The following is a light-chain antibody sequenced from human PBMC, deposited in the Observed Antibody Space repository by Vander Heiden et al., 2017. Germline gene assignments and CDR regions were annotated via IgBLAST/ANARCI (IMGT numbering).Light chain of an antibody. Sequence: DIVMTQSPVSLSVSLGERATINCRSNQSVFYSPNNKNYLAWYQQKPGQAPKLLIYWASTRASGVPDRFSGSGSGTDFTLTISSLQAEDLALYYCQQYYDTPLTFGPGTKVDIK. CDR3: QQYYDTPLT. CDR1: QSVFYSPNNKNY. J-gene: IGKJ3*01. V-gene: IGKV4-1*01. CDR2: WAS.